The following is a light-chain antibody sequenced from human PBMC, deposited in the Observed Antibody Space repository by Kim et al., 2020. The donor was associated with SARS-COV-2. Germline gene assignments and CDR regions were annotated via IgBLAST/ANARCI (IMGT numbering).Light chain of an antibody. Sequence: SYELTQPPSVSVAPGQTARVSCGGNSIGSKSVHWYQQKSGQAPVLVIYYDSDRPSGIPERFSGSNSGNTATLTISRVEAGDEADYYCQVWDSTSDHRVVFGGGTQRTVL. V-gene: IGLV3-21*04. CDR2: YDS. CDR1: SIGSKS. J-gene: IGLJ2*01. CDR3: QVWDSTSDHRVV.